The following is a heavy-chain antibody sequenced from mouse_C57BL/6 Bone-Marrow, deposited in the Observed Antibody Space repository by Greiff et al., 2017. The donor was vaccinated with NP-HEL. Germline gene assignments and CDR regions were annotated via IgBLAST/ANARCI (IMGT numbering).Heavy chain of an antibody. D-gene: IGHD1-1*01. CDR1: GFNIKDYY. Sequence: VQLQQSGAELVKPGASVKLSCTASGFNIKDYYMHWVKQRTAQGLEWHGRLDPEDGETKYAPKFQGKATITADTSSTTAYLQLSSLTSEDTAVYYCARLSTTVVASNYFDFWGQGTTLTVSA. V-gene: IGHV14-2*01. CDR2: LDPEDGET. J-gene: IGHJ2*01. CDR3: ARLSTTVVASNYFDF.